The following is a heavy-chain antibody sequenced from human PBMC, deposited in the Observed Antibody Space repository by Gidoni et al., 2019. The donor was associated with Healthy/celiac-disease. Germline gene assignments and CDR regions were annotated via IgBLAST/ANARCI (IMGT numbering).Heavy chain of an antibody. Sequence: QVQLVESGGGVVHPGRSLSLTCAASGFTFSSYGMHWVRQAPGKGREWVAVISYGGSNKYYADSVKGRFTISRDNSKNTLYLQMNSLRAEDTAVCYCAKDLGGSSSPYMDVWGKGTTVTVSS. J-gene: IGHJ6*03. D-gene: IGHD6-6*01. V-gene: IGHV3-30*18. CDR3: AKDLGGSSSPYMDV. CDR2: ISYGGSNK. CDR1: GFTFSSYG.